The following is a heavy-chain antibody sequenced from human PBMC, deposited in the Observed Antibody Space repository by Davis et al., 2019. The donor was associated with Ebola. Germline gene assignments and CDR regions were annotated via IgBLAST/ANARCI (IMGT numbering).Heavy chain of an antibody. D-gene: IGHD2-15*01. CDR1: GYTFTSYD. V-gene: IGHV1-8*03. CDR3: ARGPWCRGGNCHTETGYYFEY. Sequence: ASVKVSCKASGYTFTSYDINWVRQATGQGLEWMGWMNPNSGNTGYAQKFQGRVTITRNTSISTAYMELSSLTSEDTAVYFCARGPWCRGGNCHTETGYYFEYWGQGTLVTASS. J-gene: IGHJ4*02. CDR2: MNPNSGNT.